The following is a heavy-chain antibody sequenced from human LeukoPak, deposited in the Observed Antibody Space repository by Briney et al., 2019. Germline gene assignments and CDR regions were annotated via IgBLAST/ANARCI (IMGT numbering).Heavy chain of an antibody. D-gene: IGHD6-6*01. V-gene: IGHV1-2*02. J-gene: IGHJ6*03. CDR1: GYTFTGYY. CDR2: INPNSGGT. Sequence: ASVKVSCKASGYTFTGYYIHWVRQAPGQGLEWMGWINPNSGGTNYAQKFQGRVTMTRDTSISTAYMELSRLRSDDTAVYYCARRRYSSSSIGYYYYMDVWGKGNTVTVSS. CDR3: ARRRYSSSSIGYYYYMDV.